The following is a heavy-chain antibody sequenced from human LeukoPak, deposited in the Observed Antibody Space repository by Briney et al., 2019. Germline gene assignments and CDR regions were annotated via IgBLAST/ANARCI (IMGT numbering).Heavy chain of an antibody. Sequence: GGSLRLSCAASGFTFSSYGMHWVRQAPGKGLEWVAFIRYDGSNKYYADSVKARFTLSRDNSKNTMYLQMNTLRAEDTAVYYCATGYSSGWYGRLDYWGQGTLVTVSS. CDR3: ATGYSSGWYGRLDY. CDR2: IRYDGSNK. CDR1: GFTFSSYG. V-gene: IGHV3-30*02. D-gene: IGHD6-19*01. J-gene: IGHJ4*02.